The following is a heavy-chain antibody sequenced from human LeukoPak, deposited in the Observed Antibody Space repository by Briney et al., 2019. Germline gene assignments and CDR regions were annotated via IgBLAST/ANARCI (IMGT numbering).Heavy chain of an antibody. D-gene: IGHD3-10*01. V-gene: IGHV1-18*01. CDR1: GYTFTSYG. Sequence: ASVKVSCKASGYTFTSYGISWVRQAPGQGLEWMGWISAYNGNTNYAQKLQGRVTMTTDTSTSTAYMELRSLRSEDTAVYYCARRRITMVRGASYYYYYMDVWGKGTTVTVSS. CDR2: ISAYNGNT. CDR3: ARRRITMVRGASYYYYYMDV. J-gene: IGHJ6*03.